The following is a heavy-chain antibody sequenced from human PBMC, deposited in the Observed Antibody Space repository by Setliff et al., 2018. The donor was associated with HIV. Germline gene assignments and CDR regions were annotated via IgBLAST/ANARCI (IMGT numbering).Heavy chain of an antibody. V-gene: IGHV1-2*02. CDR2: INPKFGGT. CDR3: ARDLSTHWSGYSLGY. CDR1: GYTFTDYY. D-gene: IGHD3-3*01. Sequence: AASVKVSCKASGYTFTDYYFHWVRQAPGQGLEWMGWINPKFGGTLYAQKFQGRVVMTRDMSTSTVYMELSSLTSDDTAVYYCARDLSTHWSGYSLGYWGQGTLVTVSS. J-gene: IGHJ4*02.